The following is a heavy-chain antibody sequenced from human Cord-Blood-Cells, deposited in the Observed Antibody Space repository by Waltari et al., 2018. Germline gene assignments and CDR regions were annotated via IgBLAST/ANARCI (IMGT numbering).Heavy chain of an antibody. CDR3: ANTAYDFWSGYFDY. CDR1: GFTFSSYG. V-gene: IGHV3-30*02. Sequence: QVQLVESGGGVVQPGGSLRLSCAASGFTFSSYGMHWVRQAPGKGLEWVAFIRYGGSNTYYADSVKGRFTISRDNSKTTLYLQMNSLRAEDTAVYYCANTAYDFWSGYFDYWGQGTLVTVSS. CDR2: IRYGGSNT. D-gene: IGHD3-3*01. J-gene: IGHJ4*02.